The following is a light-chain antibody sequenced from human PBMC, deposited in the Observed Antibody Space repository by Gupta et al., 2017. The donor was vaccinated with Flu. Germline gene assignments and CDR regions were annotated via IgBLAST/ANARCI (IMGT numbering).Light chain of an antibody. V-gene: IGLV3-21*02. CDR1: NIGSKS. Sequence: SYVLTQPPSVSVAPGQTAKITCGGDNIGSKSVHWYQQKPGQAPAVVVYDNSDRPSGIPERFSGSNSGNTATLTISKVEAGDEAEYYCQVWQISSDDLRVFGGGTKLTVL. CDR3: QVWQISSDDLRV. CDR2: DNS. J-gene: IGLJ3*02.